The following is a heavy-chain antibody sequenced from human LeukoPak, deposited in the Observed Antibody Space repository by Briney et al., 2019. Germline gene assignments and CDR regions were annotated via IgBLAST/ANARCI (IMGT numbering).Heavy chain of an antibody. CDR3: AKVPLGSGSYFPYYYYMDV. CDR1: GFTFSNYA. Sequence: GGSLRLSCAASGFTFSNYAMSWVRQAPGKGLEWVSGISGSDGSTYYTDSVKGRFTISRHNSKNTLYLQMNSLRAEDTAVYYCAKVPLGSGSYFPYYYYMDVWGKGTTVTVSS. CDR2: ISGSDGST. D-gene: IGHD1-26*01. J-gene: IGHJ6*03. V-gene: IGHV3-23*01.